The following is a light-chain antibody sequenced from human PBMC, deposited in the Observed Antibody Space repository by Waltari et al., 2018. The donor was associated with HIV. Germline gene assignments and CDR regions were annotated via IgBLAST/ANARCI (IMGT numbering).Light chain of an antibody. CDR3: MIWHTNTWV. Sequence: QTVLTQPSSLSASPGASASLTCTLRSGINVDTFRVYWYQQKPGTPPQYLLRYNSDSDTQQDSGVAIRISGSKDTSANAAILLISGLQSEDEADYYCMIWHTNTWVFGGGTKLTVL. V-gene: IGLV5-45*03. CDR1: SGINVDTFR. CDR2: YNSDSDT. J-gene: IGLJ3*02.